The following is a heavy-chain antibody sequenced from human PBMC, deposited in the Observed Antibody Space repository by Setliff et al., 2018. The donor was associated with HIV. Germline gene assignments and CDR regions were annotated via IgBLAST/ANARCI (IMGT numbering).Heavy chain of an antibody. CDR3: ARVARMHPFDP. J-gene: IGHJ5*02. CDR2: LHLSGDT. CDR1: DGSISTGSYY. Sequence: PSETLSLTCTVADGSISTGSYYWSWVRQPAGKGLEWIGRLHLSGDTNYNPSLKSRVTMSIDTSKNQFSLKLSSVTAADTAVYYCARVARMHPFDPWGRGALVTVSS. V-gene: IGHV4-61*02.